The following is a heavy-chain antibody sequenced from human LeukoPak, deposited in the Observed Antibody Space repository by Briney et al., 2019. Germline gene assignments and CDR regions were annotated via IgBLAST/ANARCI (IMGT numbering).Heavy chain of an antibody. J-gene: IGHJ3*01. CDR2: IFPSSGGT. V-gene: IGHV1-2*02. CDR1: RYTFTDYC. D-gene: IGHD5-24*01. CDR3: ARDLPGDGHNSAYDV. Sequence: GASVKVSFKASRYTFTDYCIHWVRQAPGQGLEWMGWIFPSSGGTKYAQKFQGRVTMTRDTSINTAYMELSSLTSDDTAVYYCARDLPGDGHNSAYDVWGQGTKVTVSS.